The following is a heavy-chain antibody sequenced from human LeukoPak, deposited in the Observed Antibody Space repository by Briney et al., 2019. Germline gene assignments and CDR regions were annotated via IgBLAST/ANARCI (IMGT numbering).Heavy chain of an antibody. V-gene: IGHV3-33*08. CDR3: ARDQNEGYGDYFYYFDY. Sequence: GRSLRLSCAASGFTFSNYGMHCVRQAPGKGLEWVAVIWYDGSNKYYVDSVKGRFTISRDNSKNTLYLQMNSLRAEDTAVYYCARDQNEGYGDYFYYFDYWGQGTLVTVSS. D-gene: IGHD4-17*01. J-gene: IGHJ4*02. CDR1: GFTFSNYG. CDR2: IWYDGSNK.